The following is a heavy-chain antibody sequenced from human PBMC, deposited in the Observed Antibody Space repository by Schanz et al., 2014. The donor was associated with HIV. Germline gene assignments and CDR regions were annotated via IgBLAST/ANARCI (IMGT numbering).Heavy chain of an antibody. CDR3: ARGLVT. Sequence: QVHLEESGGGVVQPGRSLRLSCTATGFTFNVYGMHWVRQAPGKGLEWVARISPDGDTQHYADSVKGRFTISRDNAKNTLHLQMNSLRVEDTAVYFCARGLVTWGQGTLVTVSS. CDR2: ISPDGDTQ. CDR1: GFTFNVYG. J-gene: IGHJ4*02. V-gene: IGHV3-30*03. D-gene: IGHD2-21*02.